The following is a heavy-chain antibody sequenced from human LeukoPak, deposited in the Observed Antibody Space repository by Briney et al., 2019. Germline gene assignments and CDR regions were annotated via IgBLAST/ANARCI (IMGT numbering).Heavy chain of an antibody. V-gene: IGHV1-46*01. CDR3: ARQQITERYFDWLLPGGYYGMDV. CDR2: INPSGGST. Sequence: GASVKVSCKASGYTFTSYYMHWVRQAPGQGLEWMGIINPSGGSTSYAQKFQGRVTMTRDTSTSTVYMELSSLRSEDTAVYYCARQQITERYFDWLLPGGYYGMDVWGQGTTVTVSS. D-gene: IGHD3-9*01. J-gene: IGHJ6*02. CDR1: GYTFTSYY.